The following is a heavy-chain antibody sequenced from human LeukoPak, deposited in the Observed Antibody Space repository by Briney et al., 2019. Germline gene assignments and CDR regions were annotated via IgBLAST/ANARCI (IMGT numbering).Heavy chain of an antibody. J-gene: IGHJ4*02. CDR3: AKDPREWLRLGFPQY. V-gene: IGHV3-74*01. D-gene: IGHD5-12*01. CDR1: GFTFSNYW. CDR2: INNDGSST. Sequence: GGSLRLSCAASGFTFSNYWMQWVRQAPGKGLVWVSRINNDGSSTIYADSVKGRFTISRDNAKNALYLQMNSLRAEDTAVYYCAKDPREWLRLGFPQYWGQGTLVTVSS.